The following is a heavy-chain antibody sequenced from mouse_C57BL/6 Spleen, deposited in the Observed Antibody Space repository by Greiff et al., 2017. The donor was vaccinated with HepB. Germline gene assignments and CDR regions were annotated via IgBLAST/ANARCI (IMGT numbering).Heavy chain of an antibody. J-gene: IGHJ3*01. CDR3: ASYYSNPFAY. D-gene: IGHD2-5*01. CDR2: IDPSDSET. CDR1: GYTFTSYW. V-gene: IGHV1-52*01. Sequence: QVQLKQPGAELVRPGSSVKLSCKASGYTFTSYWMHWVKQRPIQGLEWIGNIDPSDSETHYNQKFKDKATLTVDKSSSTAYMQLSSLTSEDSAVYYCASYYSNPFAYWGQGTLVTVSA.